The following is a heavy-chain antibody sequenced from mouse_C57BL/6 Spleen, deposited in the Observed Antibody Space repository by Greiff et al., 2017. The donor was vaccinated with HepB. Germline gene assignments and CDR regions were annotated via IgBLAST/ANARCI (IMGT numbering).Heavy chain of an antibody. D-gene: IGHD1-1*01. J-gene: IGHJ4*01. CDR3: ARDYYGSSWAMDY. Sequence: EVKLMESGGGLVKPGGSLKLSCAASGFTFSSYAMSWVRQTPEKRLEWVATISDGGSYTYYPDNVKGRFTISRDNAKNNLYLQMSHLKSEDTAMYYGARDYYGSSWAMDYWGQGTSVTVSS. CDR1: GFTFSSYA. CDR2: ISDGGSYT. V-gene: IGHV5-4*01.